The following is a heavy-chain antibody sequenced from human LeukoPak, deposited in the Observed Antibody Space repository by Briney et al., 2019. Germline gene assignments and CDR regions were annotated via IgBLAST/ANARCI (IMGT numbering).Heavy chain of an antibody. Sequence: ASVKVPCKASGYTFTSYDINWVRQATGQGLEWMGWMNPNSGNTGYAQKLQGRVTMTTDTSTSTAYMELRSLRSDDTAVYYCARCIAARPVGWFDPWGQGTLVTVSS. D-gene: IGHD6-6*01. CDR3: ARCIAARPVGWFDP. CDR2: MNPNSGNT. J-gene: IGHJ5*02. CDR1: GYTFTSYD. V-gene: IGHV1-8*01.